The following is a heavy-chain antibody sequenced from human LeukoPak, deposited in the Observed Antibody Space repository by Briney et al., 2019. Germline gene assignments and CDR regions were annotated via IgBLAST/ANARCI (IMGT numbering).Heavy chain of an antibody. V-gene: IGHV3-23*01. J-gene: IGHJ6*02. D-gene: IGHD3-10*01. CDR1: GFTFSSYA. CDR3: AAMVPYNYYGMDV. CDR2: ISGSGGST. Sequence: PGGSLRLSCAASGFTFSSYAMSWVRQAPGKGLEWVSAISGSGGSTYYADSVKGRFTISRDNSKNTLYLQMNSLRAEDTAVYCCAAMVPYNYYGMDVWGQGTTVTVSS.